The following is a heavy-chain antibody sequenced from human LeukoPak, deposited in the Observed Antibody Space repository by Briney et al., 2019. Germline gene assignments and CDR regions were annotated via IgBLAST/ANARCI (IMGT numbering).Heavy chain of an antibody. D-gene: IGHD6-19*01. CDR3: AKDRSINIAVAGPFDY. Sequence: GRSLRLSCAASGFTFDDYAMHWGRQPPGKGLEWVSGISWNSGSIGYADSVKGRFTISRDNAKNSLYLQMNSLRAEDTALYYCAKDRSINIAVAGPFDYWGQGTLVTVSS. J-gene: IGHJ4*02. V-gene: IGHV3-9*01. CDR2: ISWNSGSI. CDR1: GFTFDDYA.